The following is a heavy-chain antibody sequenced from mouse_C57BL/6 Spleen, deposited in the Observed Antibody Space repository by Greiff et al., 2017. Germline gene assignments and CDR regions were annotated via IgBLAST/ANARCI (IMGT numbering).Heavy chain of an antibody. CDR3: ARRGYGSREYYFDD. CDR2: INPNYGTT. J-gene: IGHJ2*01. Sequence: EVQLQQSGPELVKPGASVKISCKASGYSFTDYNMNWVKQSNGKSLEWIGVINPNYGTTSYNQKFKGKATLTVDKSSSTAYMQLNSLTSEDSAVYYCARRGYGSREYYFDDWGKGTTLTVSS. CDR1: GYSFTDYN. V-gene: IGHV1-39*01. D-gene: IGHD1-1*01.